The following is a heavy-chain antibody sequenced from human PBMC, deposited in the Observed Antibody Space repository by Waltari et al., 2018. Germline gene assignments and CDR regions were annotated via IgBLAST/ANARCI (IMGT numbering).Heavy chain of an antibody. CDR2: MNPNSGNT. D-gene: IGHD6-6*01. CDR3: ASLEYSSSSPNH. J-gene: IGHJ5*02. Sequence: QVQLVQSGAEVKKPGSSVKVSCKASGGTFSSYTISWVRQAPGQGLEWMGRMNPNSGNTGYAQKFQGRVTMTRNTSISTAYMELSSLRSEDTAVYYCASLEYSSSSPNHWGQGTLVTVSS. V-gene: IGHV1-8*02. CDR1: GGTFSSYT.